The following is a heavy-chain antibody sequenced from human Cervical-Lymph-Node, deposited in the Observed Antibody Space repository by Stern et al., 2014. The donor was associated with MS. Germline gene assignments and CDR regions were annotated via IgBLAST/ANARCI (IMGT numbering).Heavy chain of an antibody. CDR3: VRDYFDTSTYITRPDY. J-gene: IGHJ4*02. CDR1: GYPFTTYD. V-gene: IGHV1-46*01. D-gene: IGHD3-22*01. CDR2: INPSGGTT. Sequence: QVQLVQSGAEVKQPGASVKVSCKASGYPFTTYDMHWVRQAPGQGVEWVGIINPSGGTTTYAQKFQGRVTMTRDTSTSTVYMELRSLTSEDTAVYYCVRDYFDTSTYITRPDYWGQGTLVTVSS.